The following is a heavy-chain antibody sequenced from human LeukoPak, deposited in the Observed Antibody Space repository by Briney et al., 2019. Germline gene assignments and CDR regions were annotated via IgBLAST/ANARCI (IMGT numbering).Heavy chain of an antibody. CDR2: IYYTGST. D-gene: IGHD3-16*01. V-gene: IGHV4-59*01. Sequence: SETLSLTCAVSGGSLSSYYWSWIRQPPGAGPEWIGYIYYTGSTNYNPSLKSRVTISLDSSTNQFSLNLHSLTPADTAVYYCVRHYYDSATAKGYFQRWGQGTLVTVSS. CDR3: VRHYYDSATAKGYFQR. CDR1: GGSLSSYY. J-gene: IGHJ1*01.